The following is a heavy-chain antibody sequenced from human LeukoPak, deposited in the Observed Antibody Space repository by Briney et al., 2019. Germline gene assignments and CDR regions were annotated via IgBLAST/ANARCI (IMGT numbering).Heavy chain of an antibody. J-gene: IGHJ5*02. CDR1: GGSISRGSYY. D-gene: IGHD2-2*01. V-gene: IGHV4-61*02. Sequence: SETLSLTCTVSGGSISRGSYYWSWIRQPAGKGLEWIGRIYTSGSTNYNPSLKSRVTISVDTSKNQFSLKLSSVTAADTAVYYCARGDQLLSHKENWFDPWGQGTLVTVSS. CDR2: IYTSGST. CDR3: ARGDQLLSHKENWFDP.